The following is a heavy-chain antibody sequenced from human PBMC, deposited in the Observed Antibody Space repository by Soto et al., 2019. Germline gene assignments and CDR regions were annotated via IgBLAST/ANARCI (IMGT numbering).Heavy chain of an antibody. J-gene: IGHJ4*02. CDR2: ISSSSSYI. CDR1: GFTFSSYS. Sequence: PGGSLRLSCAASGFTFSSYSMNWVRQAPGKGLEWVSSISSSSSYIYYADSVKGRFTISRDNSKNTLYLQMNSLRAEDTAVYYCAKDRITIFGVVTDEFDYWGQGTLVTVSS. V-gene: IGHV3-21*04. CDR3: AKDRITIFGVVTDEFDY. D-gene: IGHD3-3*01.